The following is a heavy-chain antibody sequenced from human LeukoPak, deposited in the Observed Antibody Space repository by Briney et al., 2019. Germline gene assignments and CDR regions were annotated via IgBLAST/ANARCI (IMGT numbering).Heavy chain of an antibody. D-gene: IGHD3-22*01. J-gene: IGHJ4*02. CDR2: IIPILGIA. CDR3: ARGDAETYYYDSSGYYDY. Sequence: ASVKVSCKASGGTFSSYAISWVRQAPGQGLEWMGRIIPILGIANYAQKFQGRVTITADKSTSTAYMELSSLRSEDTAVYYCARGDAETYYYDSSGYYDYWGQGTLVTVSS. V-gene: IGHV1-69*04. CDR1: GGTFSSYA.